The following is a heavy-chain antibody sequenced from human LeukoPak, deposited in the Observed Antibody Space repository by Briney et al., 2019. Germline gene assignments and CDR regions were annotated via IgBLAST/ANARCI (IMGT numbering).Heavy chain of an antibody. V-gene: IGHV3-64*02. CDR1: GFTFSNFA. J-gene: IGHJ3*02. CDR2: ISRAGLSI. CDR3: ARGGTDSTDALDI. Sequence: PGGSLRLSCAASGFTFSNFAMHWVRQTPGKGLEYVSSISRAGLSIYYADSVRGRFTISRDNSKNTLFLQMGSLRIDDMALYFCARGGTDSTDALDIWGPGTMVTVSS. D-gene: IGHD5/OR15-5a*01.